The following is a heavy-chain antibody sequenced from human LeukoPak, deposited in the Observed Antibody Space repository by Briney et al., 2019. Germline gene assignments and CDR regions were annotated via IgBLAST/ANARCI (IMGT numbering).Heavy chain of an antibody. D-gene: IGHD5-24*01. Sequence: SETLSITCTVSGSSISSSTYSWTWIRQPPGKGLEWIGSIHYDGNTYYKPSLKSRVTISVDTSKIQFSLRLSSATAADMATYYCARHSLNNYGSYYWGQGTLVTVSS. V-gene: IGHV4-39*01. CDR2: IHYDGNT. CDR3: ARHSLNNYGSYY. J-gene: IGHJ4*02. CDR1: GSSISSSTYS.